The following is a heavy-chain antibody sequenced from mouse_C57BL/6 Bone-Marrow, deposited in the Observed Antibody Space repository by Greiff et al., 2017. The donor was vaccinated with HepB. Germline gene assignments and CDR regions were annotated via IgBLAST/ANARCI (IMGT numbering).Heavy chain of an antibody. J-gene: IGHJ3*01. V-gene: IGHV1-74*01. Sequence: QVQLQQPGAELVKPGASVKVSCKASGYTFTSYWMHWVKQRPGQGLEWIGRIHPSDSDTNYNQKFKGKATLTVDKSSSTAYMQLSSLTSENSAVYYCSLCDYDDVTRFAYWGQGTLVTVSA. CDR1: GYTFTSYW. CDR3: SLCDYDDVTRFAY. D-gene: IGHD2-4*01. CDR2: IHPSDSDT.